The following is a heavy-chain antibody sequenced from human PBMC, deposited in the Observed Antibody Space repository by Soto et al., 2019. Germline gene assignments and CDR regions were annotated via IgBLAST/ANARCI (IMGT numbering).Heavy chain of an antibody. CDR1: GFTFSDYN. CDR2: ISGRSNTI. J-gene: IGHJ4*02. CDR3: TREGDGSGFFSDF. D-gene: IGHD3-22*01. Sequence: EVHLVESGGGLVQPGGPLRLPCVASGFTFSDYNMNWVRQAPGKGLEWVSFISGRSNTIYYADSVKGRFTISRDNAKNSLYLLMNSLRAEDTAVYYCTREGDGSGFFSDFWGQGALVTVSS. V-gene: IGHV3-48*01.